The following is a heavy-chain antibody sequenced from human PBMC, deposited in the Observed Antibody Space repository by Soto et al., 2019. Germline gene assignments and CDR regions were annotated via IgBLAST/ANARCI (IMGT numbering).Heavy chain of an antibody. CDR2: IIPIFGTA. Sequence: SVKVSCKASVGSFSSYAISWVRQAPGQGLEWMGGIIPIFGTANYAQKFQGRVTITADESTSTAYMELSSLRSEDTAVYYCARVVLREMATTMDYYGMDVWGQGTTVTVSS. J-gene: IGHJ6*02. CDR1: VGSFSSYA. V-gene: IGHV1-69*13. CDR3: ARVVLREMATTMDYYGMDV. D-gene: IGHD5-12*01.